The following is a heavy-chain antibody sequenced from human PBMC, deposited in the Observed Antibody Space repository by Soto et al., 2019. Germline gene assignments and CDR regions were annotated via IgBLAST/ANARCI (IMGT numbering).Heavy chain of an antibody. J-gene: IGHJ5*02. CDR1: GGSISSGDYY. D-gene: IGHD6-13*01. CDR2: IYYSGST. V-gene: IGHV4-31*03. Sequence: TSETLSLTCSVSGGSISSGDYYWSWIRQHPGKGLEWIGYIYYSGSTYYNPSLKSRVTISVDTSKNQFSLKLSSVTAADTAVYYCARVFSDSSSFFEPWGQGTLVTVSS. CDR3: ARVFSDSSSFFEP.